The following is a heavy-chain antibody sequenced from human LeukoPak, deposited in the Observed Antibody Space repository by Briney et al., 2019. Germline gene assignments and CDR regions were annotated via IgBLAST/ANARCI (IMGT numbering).Heavy chain of an antibody. CDR1: GFTFSSYS. J-gene: IGHJ4*02. V-gene: IGHV3-23*01. D-gene: IGHD4-23*01. CDR2: ISGSGGST. CDR3: ANRGRWSGAY. Sequence: GGSLRLSCAASGFTFSSYSMNWVRQAPGKGLEWVSAISGSGGSTYYADSVKGRFTISRDNSKNTLYLQMNSLRAEDTAVYYCANRGRWSGAYWGQGTLVTVSS.